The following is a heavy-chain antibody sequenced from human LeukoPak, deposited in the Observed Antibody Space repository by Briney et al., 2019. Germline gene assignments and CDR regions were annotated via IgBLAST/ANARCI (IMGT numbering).Heavy chain of an antibody. CDR1: GGSISSYY. D-gene: IGHD6-13*01. V-gene: IGHV4-4*07. CDR3: ARDLRWYSSSWYDKKNWFDP. CDR2: IYTSGST. Sequence: NSSETLSLTCTISGGSISSYYWRWIRQPAGKGLEWIGRIYTSGSTNYNPSLKSRATMSVDTSKNQFSLKLSSVTAADTAVYYCARDLRWYSSSWYDKKNWFDPWGQGTLVTVSS. J-gene: IGHJ5*02.